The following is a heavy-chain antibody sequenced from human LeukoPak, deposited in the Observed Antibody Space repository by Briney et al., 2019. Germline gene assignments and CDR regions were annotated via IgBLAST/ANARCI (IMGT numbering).Heavy chain of an antibody. D-gene: IGHD3-22*01. Sequence: GGSLRLSCAASGFTVSSNYMSGVRQAPGKGVEWVSVIYSGGSTYYADSVKGRFTISRDNYKNTLYLQMNSLRAEDTAVYYCARGQRYYDSSGFFDYWGQGTLVTVSS. CDR3: ARGQRYYDSSGFFDY. CDR1: GFTVSSNY. CDR2: IYSGGST. J-gene: IGHJ4*02. V-gene: IGHV3-66*01.